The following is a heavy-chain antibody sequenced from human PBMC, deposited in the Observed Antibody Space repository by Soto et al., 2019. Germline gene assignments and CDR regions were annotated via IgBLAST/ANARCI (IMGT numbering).Heavy chain of an antibody. Sequence: SETLSLTCSVSGYSVSSSDYYWAWIRQPPGKGLEWIGSMFYSGLTYYNPSLKSRVTLSVDTSKNQFSVRLNSVTAADTAVYYCAPLSVSLSGPYGIHVWGQGTTVTAP. V-gene: IGHV4-39*01. D-gene: IGHD2-15*01. J-gene: IGHJ6*02. CDR1: GYSVSSSDYY. CDR3: APLSVSLSGPYGIHV. CDR2: MFYSGLT.